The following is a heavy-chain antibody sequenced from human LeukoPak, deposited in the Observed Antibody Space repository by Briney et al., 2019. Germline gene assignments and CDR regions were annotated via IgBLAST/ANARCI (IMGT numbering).Heavy chain of an antibody. CDR1: GFSFSDAW. V-gene: IGHV3-15*04. D-gene: IGHD3-10*01. J-gene: IGHJ4*02. CDR2: IESKTDGGTT. Sequence: NPGGSLRLSCAASGFSFSDAWMSWVRQIPGKGLEWVGRIESKTDGGTTDYAAPVKGRFTISRDDSTNMLYLQMNSLKSEDTAVYYCTTYGSGRKFDYWGQGILVTVSS. CDR3: TTYGSGRKFDY.